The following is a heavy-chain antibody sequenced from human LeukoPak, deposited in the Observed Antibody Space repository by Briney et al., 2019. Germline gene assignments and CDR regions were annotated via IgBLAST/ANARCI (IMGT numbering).Heavy chain of an antibody. J-gene: IGHJ5*02. CDR2: IYYSGST. CDR1: GGSISSYY. CDR3: AGGAAAAGIINWFDP. D-gene: IGHD6-13*01. Sequence: KPSETLSLTCTVSGGSISSYYWSWIRQPPGKGLEWIGYIYYSGSTNYNPSLKSRVTISVDTSKNQFPLKLSSVTAADTAVYYCAGGAAAAGIINWFDPWGQGTLVTVSS. V-gene: IGHV4-59*01.